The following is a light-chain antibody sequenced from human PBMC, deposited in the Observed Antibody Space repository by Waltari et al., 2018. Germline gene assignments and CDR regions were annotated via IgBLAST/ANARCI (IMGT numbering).Light chain of an antibody. CDR1: RSVLYSGNRKNY. CDR2: WAC. CDR3: QQYYELPLT. J-gene: IGKJ4*01. Sequence: DIVMTQSPDSLAVSLGERATISCKSSRSVLYSGNRKNYLAWYQQKPGQPPRLLICWACTRESGVPERFSGSGYGTDFPLPISSLQAGDVAVYYCQQYYELPLTFGGGTKVEIK. V-gene: IGKV4-1*01.